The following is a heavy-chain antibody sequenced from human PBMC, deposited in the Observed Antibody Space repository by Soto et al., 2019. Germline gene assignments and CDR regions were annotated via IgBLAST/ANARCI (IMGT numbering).Heavy chain of an antibody. J-gene: IGHJ4*02. CDR2: ISGSGGST. Sequence: EVQLLESGGGLVQPGGSLRLSCAASGFTFSSYAMSWVRQAPGKGLEWVSAISGSGGSTYYADSVKGRFTISRDNSKNTLDLQMNSLRAEDTGVYYCAKDPRFMIKFGGPDYWGQGTLVTVSS. V-gene: IGHV3-23*01. CDR1: GFTFSSYA. CDR3: AKDPRFMIKFGGPDY. D-gene: IGHD3-16*01.